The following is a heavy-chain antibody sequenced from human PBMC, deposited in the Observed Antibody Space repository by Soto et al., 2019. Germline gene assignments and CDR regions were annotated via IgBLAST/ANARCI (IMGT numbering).Heavy chain of an antibody. V-gene: IGHV3-23*01. Sequence: PGGSLRLSCAASGFSFSNYAMNWVRQPPGKGLEWVSGISGGGGGTYYADSVKGRFVISRDNSKNTVYLQMNSLRAEDTAVYYCASAEYYYDSSGWYYWGQGALVTVSS. D-gene: IGHD3-22*01. CDR3: ASAEYYYDSSGWYY. CDR1: GFSFSNYA. CDR2: ISGGGGGT. J-gene: IGHJ4*02.